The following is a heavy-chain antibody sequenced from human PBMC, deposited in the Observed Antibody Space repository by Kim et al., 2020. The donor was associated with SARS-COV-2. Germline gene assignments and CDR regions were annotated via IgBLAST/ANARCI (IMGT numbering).Heavy chain of an antibody. J-gene: IGHJ6*02. CDR2: ISYDGSNK. Sequence: GGSLRLSCAASGFTFSSYAMHWVRQAPGKGLEWVAVISYDGSNKYYADSVKGRFTISRDNSKNTLYLQMNSLRAEDTAVYYCARGPYSSSWYPGGGVDYYYYGMDVWGQGITVTVSS. CDR3: ARGPYSSSWYPGGGVDYYYYGMDV. CDR1: GFTFSSYA. D-gene: IGHD6-13*01. V-gene: IGHV3-30*04.